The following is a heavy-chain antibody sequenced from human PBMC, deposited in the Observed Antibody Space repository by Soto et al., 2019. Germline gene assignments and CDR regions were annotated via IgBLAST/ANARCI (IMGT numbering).Heavy chain of an antibody. Sequence: GGSLRLSCVASGFNFKKFAMAWVRQAAGEGLEWVSGISCCGGSASYADSVKGRFSIARDDSKNTVSLQLNSLRVEDTAQYYCAKADGQQWLIPHLDNWGQGTLVTVSS. CDR3: AKADGQQWLIPHLDN. CDR2: ISCCGGSA. D-gene: IGHD6-19*01. CDR1: GFNFKKFA. J-gene: IGHJ4*02. V-gene: IGHV3-23*01.